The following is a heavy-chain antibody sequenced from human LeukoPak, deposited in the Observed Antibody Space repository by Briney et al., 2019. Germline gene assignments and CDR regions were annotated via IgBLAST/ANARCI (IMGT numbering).Heavy chain of an antibody. J-gene: IGHJ4*02. Sequence: PSETLSLTCAVYGGSFSGYYWSWIRQPPGKGLEWIGEINHSGSTNYNPSLKSRVTISVDTSKNQFSLKLSSVTAADTAVYYCARGRDYGDYRGRGFDYWGQGTLVTVSS. CDR3: ARGRDYGDYRGRGFDY. CDR1: GGSFSGYY. D-gene: IGHD4-17*01. V-gene: IGHV4-34*01. CDR2: INHSGST.